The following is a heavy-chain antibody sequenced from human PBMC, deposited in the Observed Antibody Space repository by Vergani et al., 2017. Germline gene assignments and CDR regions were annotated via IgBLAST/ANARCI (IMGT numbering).Heavy chain of an antibody. Sequence: QLHLQESGPGLVKPSETLSLTCTVSGGSITSSSYYWGWIRQPPGKGLEWIGNIYHSGGAYYNPSLKGRVTISVDTSKNQFSLEVNSVTAADTAIYFCARTESFILRYFHWALWGQGTLVTVS. CDR1: GGSITSSSYY. J-gene: IGHJ4*02. D-gene: IGHD3-9*01. CDR3: ARTESFILRYFHWAL. CDR2: IYHSGGA. V-gene: IGHV4-39*01.